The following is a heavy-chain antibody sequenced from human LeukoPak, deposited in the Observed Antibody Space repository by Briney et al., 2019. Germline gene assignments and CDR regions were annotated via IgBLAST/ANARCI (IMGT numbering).Heavy chain of an antibody. D-gene: IGHD1/OR15-1a*01. CDR1: GFPDSSYY. V-gene: IGHV3-66*01. CDR3: VRGVEQTFDI. J-gene: IGHJ3*02. Sequence: GGPVTLSCAASGFPDSSYYESWVRQAPGKGLEWVSVFYSGGSKYYPDSVKGRFTISTDNSKNTLYLQMNNLRAEDTAVYYCVRGVEQTFDIWGEGTMVIVSS. CDR2: FYSGGSK.